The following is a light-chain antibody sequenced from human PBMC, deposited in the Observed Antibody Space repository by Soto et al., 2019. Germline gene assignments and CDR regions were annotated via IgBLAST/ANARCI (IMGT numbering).Light chain of an antibody. J-gene: IGLJ1*01. Sequence: QSVLTQPPSASGSPGQSVTISCTGTSSDVGGYNYVSWYQQHPGKAPKLMIYEVSKRPSGVPDRFSGSKSGNTASPTVSGLQAEDEADYYCSSYAASNNFAGYVFGTGTKVTVL. CDR1: SSDVGGYNY. V-gene: IGLV2-8*01. CDR2: EVS. CDR3: SSYAASNNFAGYV.